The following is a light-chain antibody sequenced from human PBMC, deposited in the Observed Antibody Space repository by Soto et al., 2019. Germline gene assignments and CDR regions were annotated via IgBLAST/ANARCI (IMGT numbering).Light chain of an antibody. CDR1: QSVSSNN. CDR2: GAS. V-gene: IGKV3-20*01. J-gene: IGKJ5*01. Sequence: EIVLTQSPGTLSLSPGERATLSCRASQSVSSNNLAWYHQKPGQTPRLLIYGASSRATGIPDRFSGSGSGTGFTLTINRLEPEDFAVYYCQQYDNSITFGQGTRLEIE. CDR3: QQYDNSIT.